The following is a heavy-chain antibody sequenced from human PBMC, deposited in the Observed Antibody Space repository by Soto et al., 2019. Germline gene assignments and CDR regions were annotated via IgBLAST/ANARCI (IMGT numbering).Heavy chain of an antibody. CDR2: IIPIFGTA. CDR1: GGTFSSYA. CDR3: ARDQISYYYDSSGYWGV. D-gene: IGHD3-22*01. V-gene: IGHV1-69*13. J-gene: IGHJ3*01. Sequence: SVKVSCKASGGTFSSYAISWVRQAPGQGLEWMGGIIPIFGTANYAQKFQGRVTITADESTSTAYMELSSLRSEDTAVYYCARDQISYYYDSSGYWGVWGQVTMVTVSS.